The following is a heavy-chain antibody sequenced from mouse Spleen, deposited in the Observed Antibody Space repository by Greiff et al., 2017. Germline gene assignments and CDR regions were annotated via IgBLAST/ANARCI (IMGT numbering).Heavy chain of an antibody. CDR3: ARELGYYAMDY. D-gene: IGHD4-1*01. V-gene: IGHV5-17*01. Sequence: DVKLVESGGGLVKPGGSLKLSCAASGFTFSDYGMHWVRQAPEEGLEWVAYISSGSSTIYYADTVKGRFTISRDNAKNTLFLQMTSLRSEDTAMYYCARELGYYAMDYWGQGTSVTVSS. CDR2: ISSGSSTI. CDR1: GFTFSDYG. J-gene: IGHJ4*01.